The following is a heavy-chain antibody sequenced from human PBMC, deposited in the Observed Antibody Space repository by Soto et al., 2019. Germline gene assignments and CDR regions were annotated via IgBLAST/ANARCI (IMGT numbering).Heavy chain of an antibody. D-gene: IGHD6-13*01. Sequence: GGSLRLSCAASGFTFSSYWMHWVRQAPGKGLVWVSRINSDGSSTSYADSVKGRFTISRDNAKNTLYPQMNSLRAEDTAVYYCARVGKSPSPAPYYGMDVWGQGTTVTVSS. J-gene: IGHJ6*02. CDR1: GFTFSSYW. CDR3: ARVGKSPSPAPYYGMDV. V-gene: IGHV3-74*01. CDR2: INSDGSST.